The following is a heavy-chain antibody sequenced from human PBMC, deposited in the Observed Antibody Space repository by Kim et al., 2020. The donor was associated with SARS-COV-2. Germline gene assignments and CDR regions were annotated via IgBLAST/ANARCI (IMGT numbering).Heavy chain of an antibody. V-gene: IGHV7-4-1*02. D-gene: IGHD2-15*01. J-gene: IGHJ4*02. CDR3: ARTIAADY. CDR2: INTNTGNP. Sequence: ASVKVSCKASGYTFTANAITWVRQAPGQGLEWMGWINTNTGNPTYAPGFTGRFLFSLDTSVSSAYLEISGLKAEDTAVYYCARTIAADYWGQVTLVTVSS. CDR1: GYTFTANA.